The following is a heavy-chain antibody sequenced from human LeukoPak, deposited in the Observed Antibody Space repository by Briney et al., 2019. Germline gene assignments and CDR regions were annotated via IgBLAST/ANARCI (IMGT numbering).Heavy chain of an antibody. CDR3: ATQTTSSFLGEYYFDY. V-gene: IGHV1-69*05. CDR1: RGTFSSDA. Sequence: ASVKVSCKASRGTFSSDAFGWVRQAPGQGLEWMGAIIPFFGVANYAPKFQGRVTITTDESTGTAYMELSSLSSDDTAVYYCATQTTSSFLGEYYFDYWGQGTLVTVSS. D-gene: IGHD1-7*01. CDR2: IIPFFGVA. J-gene: IGHJ4*02.